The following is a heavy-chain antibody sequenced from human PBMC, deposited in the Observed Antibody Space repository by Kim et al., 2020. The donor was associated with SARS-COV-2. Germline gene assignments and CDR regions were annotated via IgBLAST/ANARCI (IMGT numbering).Heavy chain of an antibody. CDR3: ARWRAAAGNNWFDP. CDR2: IYYSGST. J-gene: IGHJ5*02. V-gene: IGHV4-39*01. D-gene: IGHD6-13*01. Sequence: SETLSLTCTVSGGSISSSSYYWGWIRQPPGKGLEWIGSIYYSGSTYYNPSLKSRVTISVDTSKNQFSLKLSSVTAADTAVYYCARWRAAAGNNWFDPWGQGTLVTVSS. CDR1: GGSISSSSYY.